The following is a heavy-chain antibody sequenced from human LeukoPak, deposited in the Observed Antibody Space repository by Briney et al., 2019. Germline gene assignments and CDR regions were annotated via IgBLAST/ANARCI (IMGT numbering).Heavy chain of an antibody. Sequence: GGSLRLSCAASGFTFSSYSMNWVRQAPGKGLEWVSSISSSSSYIYYADSVKGRFTISRDNAKNSLYLQMNSLRAEDTAVYYCARDLGYSYGNVDFDYWGQGTLVTVSS. J-gene: IGHJ4*02. CDR3: ARDLGYSYGNVDFDY. V-gene: IGHV3-21*01. CDR2: ISSSSSYI. CDR1: GFTFSSYS. D-gene: IGHD5-18*01.